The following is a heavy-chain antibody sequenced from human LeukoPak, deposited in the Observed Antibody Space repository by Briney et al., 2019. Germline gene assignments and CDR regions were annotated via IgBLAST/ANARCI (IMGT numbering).Heavy chain of an antibody. D-gene: IGHD5-12*01. CDR2: FDPEDGET. CDR3: ATDPSSGYDTDY. Sequence: ASMKVSCKVSGYTLTELSMHWVRQAPGKGLEWMGGFDPEDGETIYAQKFQGRVTMTEDTSTDTAYMELSSLRSEDTAVYYCATDPSSGYDTDYWGQGTLVTVSS. CDR1: GYTLTELS. J-gene: IGHJ4*02. V-gene: IGHV1-24*01.